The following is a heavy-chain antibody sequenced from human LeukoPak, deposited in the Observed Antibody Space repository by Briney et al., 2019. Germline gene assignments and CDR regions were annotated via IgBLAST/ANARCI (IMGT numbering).Heavy chain of an antibody. D-gene: IGHD3-3*01. CDR2: IYYSGNT. CDR1: GPSISIGADY. Sequence: SQTLSLTCSVSGPSISIGADYWGWVRQHPGKGLEWIAYIYYSGNTYYNPSRKRRFTISVYTSKNQFSLKLNSATTADTAMYFCARTIAIFVAFCYFDSWGQGTLVTVSS. V-gene: IGHV4-31*03. J-gene: IGHJ4*02. CDR3: ARTIAIFVAFCYFDS.